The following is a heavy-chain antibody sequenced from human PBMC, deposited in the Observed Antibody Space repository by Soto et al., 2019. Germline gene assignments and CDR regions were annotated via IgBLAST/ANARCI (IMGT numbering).Heavy chain of an antibody. Sequence: XESLRLSGAASGFTFSSYAMSGVRQAPGKGLEWVSAISGSGGSTYYADSVKGRFTISRDNSKNTLYLQMNSLRAEDTAVYYCAKDSLKSSYYYYGMDVWGQGTTVTVSS. CDR1: GFTFSSYA. V-gene: IGHV3-23*01. CDR3: AKDSLKSSYYYYGMDV. D-gene: IGHD3-10*01. J-gene: IGHJ6*02. CDR2: ISGSGGST.